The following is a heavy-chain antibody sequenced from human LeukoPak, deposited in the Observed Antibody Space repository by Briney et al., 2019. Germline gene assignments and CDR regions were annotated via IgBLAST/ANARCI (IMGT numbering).Heavy chain of an antibody. D-gene: IGHD3-9*01. CDR1: GFVFSSYA. CDR2: IDPDGGRT. CDR3: ANRDIYSGFDP. Sequence: KSGGSLRLSCAASGFVFSSYAMSWVRQAPGKGLAWVSTIDPDGGRTYSADSVKGRFTVSRDNSKSMLYLQMNSLSAEDTAIYFCANRDIYSGFDPWGQGTLVTVSS. V-gene: IGHV3-23*01. J-gene: IGHJ5*02.